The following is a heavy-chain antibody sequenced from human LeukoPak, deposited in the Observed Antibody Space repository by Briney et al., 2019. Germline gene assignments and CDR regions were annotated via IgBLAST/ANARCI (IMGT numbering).Heavy chain of an antibody. CDR3: ARGVLLWFGDYYYYYMDV. Sequence: ASVKVSCKASGYTFTGYYMHWVRQAPGQGLEWMGGIIPIFGTANYAQKFQGRVTITTDESTSTAYMELSSLRSEDTAVYYCARGVLLWFGDYYYYYMDVWGKGTTVTVSS. J-gene: IGHJ6*03. CDR1: GYTFTGYY. CDR2: IIPIFGTA. V-gene: IGHV1-69*05. D-gene: IGHD3-10*01.